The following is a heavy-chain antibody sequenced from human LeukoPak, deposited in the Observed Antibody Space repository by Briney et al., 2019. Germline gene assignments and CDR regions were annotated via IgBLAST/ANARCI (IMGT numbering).Heavy chain of an antibody. J-gene: IGHJ4*02. D-gene: IGHD4-17*01. V-gene: IGHV3-30-3*01. CDR3: ARAGADYGDYVPDY. Sequence: PGGSLRLSCAASGFTFSSYAMHWVRQAPGKGLEWVAVISYDGSNKYYADSVKGRFTISRDNSKNTLYLQMNSLRAEDTAVYYCARAGADYGDYVPDYWGQGTLVTVSS. CDR2: ISYDGSNK. CDR1: GFTFSSYA.